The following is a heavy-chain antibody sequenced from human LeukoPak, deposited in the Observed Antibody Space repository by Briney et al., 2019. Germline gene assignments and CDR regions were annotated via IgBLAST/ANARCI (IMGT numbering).Heavy chain of an antibody. CDR3: ARADFWSGYYFDY. CDR1: GYTFTSYA. CDR2: INAGNGNT. D-gene: IGHD3-3*01. Sequence: GASVKVSCKASGYTFTSYAMHWVRQAPGQRLEWMGWINAGNGNTKYSQEFQGRVTITRDTSASTAYMELSSLRSEDMAVYYCARADFWSGYYFDYWGQGTLVTVSS. J-gene: IGHJ4*02. V-gene: IGHV1-3*03.